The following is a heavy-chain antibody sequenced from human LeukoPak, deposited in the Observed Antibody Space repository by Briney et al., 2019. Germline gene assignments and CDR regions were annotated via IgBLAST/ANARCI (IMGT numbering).Heavy chain of an antibody. CDR3: ASGRHDFLH. J-gene: IGHJ4*02. Sequence: GGSLRLSCAASGFAFSTYWMTWVRQAPGKGLEWVANINLDGTEEHYVDSSLKGRFTISRDNAKNSLYLQMTSLRVEDTAVYYCASGRHDFLHWGQGTLVTVSS. CDR2: INLDGTEE. D-gene: IGHD3/OR15-3a*01. V-gene: IGHV3-7*01. CDR1: GFAFSTYW.